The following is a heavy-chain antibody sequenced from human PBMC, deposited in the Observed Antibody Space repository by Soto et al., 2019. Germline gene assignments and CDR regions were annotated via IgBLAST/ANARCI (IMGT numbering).Heavy chain of an antibody. V-gene: IGHV4-34*01. D-gene: IGHD2-2*01. CDR2: VNHSGPT. CDR3: ARGIGYCSSINCYSSRRLRFDS. Sequence: SETLSLTCAVYGGSFSGYYWTWIRQSPEKGLEWIGEVNHSGPTYYNPSLKTRVTISVHTPKHQFSLKMSSVTAADTAVYYCARGIGYCSSINCYSSRRLRFDSWGQGTLVTVSS. J-gene: IGHJ4*02. CDR1: GGSFSGYY.